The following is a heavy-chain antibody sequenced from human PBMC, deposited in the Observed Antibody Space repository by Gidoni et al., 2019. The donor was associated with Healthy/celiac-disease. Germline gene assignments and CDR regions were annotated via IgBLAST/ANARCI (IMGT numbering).Heavy chain of an antibody. D-gene: IGHD2-15*01. CDR1: RFTFSAYY. V-gene: IGHV3-11*03. Sequence: QVMLMESGGGLVTPDESLRLSCAASRFTFSAYYMSWIRQAPGKWLEWVSYISSSSSYKNYADSGKGRFTISRDNAKNALYLQMNSLRAEDTAVYYWARTLGGPVDYWGQGTLVTVSS. J-gene: IGHJ4*02. CDR2: ISSSSSYK. CDR3: ARTLGGPVDY.